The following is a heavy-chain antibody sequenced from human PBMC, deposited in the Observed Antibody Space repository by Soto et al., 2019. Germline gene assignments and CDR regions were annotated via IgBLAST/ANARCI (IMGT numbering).Heavy chain of an antibody. D-gene: IGHD2-21*01. Sequence: PSETLSLTCTVSGVSISSFFWTWIRQPPGKGLEWIGYIYSSGSSGSTNYSPSLKSRVTIAADTSKSQFSLRLSSVTAADTAVYYCMRVNQIAPKRKVLDIWGQGTMVTVS. J-gene: IGHJ3*02. CDR3: MRVNQIAPKRKVLDI. CDR1: GVSISSFF. CDR2: IYSSGSSGST. V-gene: IGHV4-59*01.